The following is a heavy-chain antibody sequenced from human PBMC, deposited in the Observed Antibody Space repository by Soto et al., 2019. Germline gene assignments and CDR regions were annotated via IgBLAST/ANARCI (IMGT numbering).Heavy chain of an antibody. V-gene: IGHV3-48*03. CDR1: GFTFSNYE. Sequence: EVQLVESGGGLVQPGGSLRLSCAASGFTFSNYEMTWVRQAPGKGLEWVSYIRSIDAATFYADPVKGRFTISRDNAKKSVYLQMNSLRVEDTAVYYCARGGDSGSYATHSGQGTLVAVSS. CDR3: ARGGDSGSYATH. CDR2: IRSIDAAT. J-gene: IGHJ4*02. D-gene: IGHD1-26*01.